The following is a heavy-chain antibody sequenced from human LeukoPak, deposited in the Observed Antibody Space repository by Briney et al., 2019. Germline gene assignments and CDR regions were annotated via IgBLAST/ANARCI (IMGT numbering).Heavy chain of an antibody. J-gene: IGHJ4*02. Sequence: GASVKVSCKASGYTFTGYATSWVRQAPGQGLEWMGWISAYNGNTNYAQKLQGRVTMTIDTSTSTAYMELRSLRSDDTAVYYCARWDDSAWAFGNWGPGTLVTVSS. CDR1: GYTFTGYA. CDR2: ISAYNGNT. D-gene: IGHD6-19*01. CDR3: ARWDDSAWAFGN. V-gene: IGHV1-18*01.